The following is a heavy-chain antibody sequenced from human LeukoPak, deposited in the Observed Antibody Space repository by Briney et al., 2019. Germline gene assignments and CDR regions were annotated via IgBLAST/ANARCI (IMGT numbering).Heavy chain of an antibody. CDR3: ARGIWSTTLTAYYLDY. CDR1: GYDFTKYA. J-gene: IGHJ4*02. Sequence: ASVKVSCTASGYDFTKYAVQSGRQAPGQRLEWMGWIDAGNGRTKYSQDFQARVTISRDTSAGIAYMQLSSLRSDDMAVYYCARGIWSTTLTAYYLDYWGQGTLVTVSS. CDR2: IDAGNGRT. V-gene: IGHV1-3*03. D-gene: IGHD4-17*01.